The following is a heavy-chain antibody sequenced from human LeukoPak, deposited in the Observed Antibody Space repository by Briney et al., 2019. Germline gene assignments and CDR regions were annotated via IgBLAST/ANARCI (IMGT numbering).Heavy chain of an antibody. D-gene: IGHD3-22*01. V-gene: IGHV4-4*07. CDR2: IYTSGST. J-gene: IGHJ2*01. CDR3: ARDKKYYYDSSGAPPNWYFDL. Sequence: SETLSLTCTVSGGSISSYYWRWIRQPAGKGLEWIGRIYTSGSTNYNPSLKSRVTMSVDTSKNQFSLKLSSVTAADTAVYYCARDKKYYYDSSGAPPNWYFDLWGRGTLVTVSS. CDR1: GGSISSYY.